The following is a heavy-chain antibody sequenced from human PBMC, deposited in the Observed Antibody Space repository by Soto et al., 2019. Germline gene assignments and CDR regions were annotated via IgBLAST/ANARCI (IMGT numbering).Heavy chain of an antibody. J-gene: IGHJ4*02. CDR3: ASLFPPTKVTGPIDYFDY. CDR2: ISYSGST. Sequence: SETLSLTCTVSGGSISGHYWSWIRQPPGKGLQYIGYISYSGSTNYNPSLKSRVTISVDTSKNQFSLKLSSVTAADTAVYYCASLFPPTKVTGPIDYFDYWGQGTLVTVSS. D-gene: IGHD2-21*02. CDR1: GGSISGHY. V-gene: IGHV4-59*11.